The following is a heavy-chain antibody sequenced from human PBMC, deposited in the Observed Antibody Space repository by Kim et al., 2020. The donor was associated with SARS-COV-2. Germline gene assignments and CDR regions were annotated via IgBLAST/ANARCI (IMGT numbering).Heavy chain of an antibody. J-gene: IGHJ5*02. CDR2: IYYSGST. CDR3: ARDASDYYGSKGWFDP. V-gene: IGHV4-31*03. D-gene: IGHD3-10*01. Sequence: SETLSLTCTVSGGSISSGGYYWSWIRQHPGKGLEWIGYIYYSGSTYYNPSLKSRVTISVDTSKNQFSLKLSSVTAADTAVYYCARDASDYYGSKGWFDPWGQGTLVTVSS. CDR1: GGSISSGGYY.